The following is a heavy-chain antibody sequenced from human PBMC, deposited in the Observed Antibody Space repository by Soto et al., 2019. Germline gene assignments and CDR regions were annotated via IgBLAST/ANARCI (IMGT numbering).Heavy chain of an antibody. D-gene: IGHD3-22*01. J-gene: IGHJ4*02. CDR3: GRAHYYDSWNNYFDY. V-gene: IGHV1-2*02. CDR2: INPNSGGT. CDR1: GYSFTGYY. Sequence: ASVKVSCKASGYSFTGYYMHWVRQAPGQGLEWMGWINPNSGGTNYAQKFQGRVTVTRDTSISTAYMELSRLISDDTAVYYCGRAHYYDSWNNYFDYWGQGTMVTVSS.